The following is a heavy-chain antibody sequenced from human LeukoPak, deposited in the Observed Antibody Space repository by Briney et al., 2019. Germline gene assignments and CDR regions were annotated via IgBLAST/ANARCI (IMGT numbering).Heavy chain of an antibody. Sequence: GGSLRLSCAASGFTFSSYGMSWVRQAPGKGLEWVAVISYDGSNKYYADSVKGRFTISRDNSKNTLYLQMNSLRAEDTAVYYCARGRVRAYYYDSSGYPPFDYWGQGTLVTVSS. CDR2: ISYDGSNK. CDR1: GFTFSSYG. D-gene: IGHD3-22*01. V-gene: IGHV3-30*03. CDR3: ARGRVRAYYYDSSGYPPFDY. J-gene: IGHJ4*02.